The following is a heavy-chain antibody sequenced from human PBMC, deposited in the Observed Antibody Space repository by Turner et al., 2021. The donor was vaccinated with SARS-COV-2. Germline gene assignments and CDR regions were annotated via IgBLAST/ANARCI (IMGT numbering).Heavy chain of an antibody. J-gene: IGHJ4*02. CDR1: GFTFSSYG. V-gene: IGHV3-30*03. CDR2: ISYDGSNK. CDR3: ATGGGPYCSGGSCYPGSFDY. D-gene: IGHD2-15*01. Sequence: VQLVVSGGGLVQPVRSLRLSCAASGFTFSSYGMHWVRQDPGKGLEWVAVISYDGSNKYYGDAVKGRFTIPRDNSKNTLYRQMNSLRAEDTAVYDCATGGGPYCSGGSCYPGSFDYWGQGTLVTVSS.